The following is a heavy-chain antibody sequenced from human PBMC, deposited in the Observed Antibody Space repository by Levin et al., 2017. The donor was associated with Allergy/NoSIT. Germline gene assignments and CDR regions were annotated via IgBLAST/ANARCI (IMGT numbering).Heavy chain of an antibody. Sequence: GGSLRLSCTASGFTFGDYAMSWFRQAPGKGLEWVGFIRSKAYGGTTEYAASVKGRFTISRDDSKSIAYLQMNSLKTEDTAVYYCTSPIAVAGTSVLFDYWGQGTLVTVSS. J-gene: IGHJ4*02. V-gene: IGHV3-49*03. CDR1: GFTFGDYA. CDR3: TSPIAVAGTSVLFDY. D-gene: IGHD6-19*01. CDR2: IRSKAYGGTT.